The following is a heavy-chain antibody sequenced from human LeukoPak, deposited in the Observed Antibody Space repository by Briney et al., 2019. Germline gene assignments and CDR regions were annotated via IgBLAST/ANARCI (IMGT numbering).Heavy chain of an antibody. CDR1: GVSISPYY. J-gene: IGHJ3*02. CDR2: IYYSGST. D-gene: IGHD2-21*01. V-gene: IGHV4-59*01. CDR3: ARNGMQDVLIGRDEVGAFDS. Sequence: SETLSLTCTVSGVSISPYYWSWIRQPPGKGLEWIGYIYYSGSTNYNPSLKSRVTIAVDTSKNQFSLKLSSVTAADPAVYYCARNGMQDVLIGRDEVGAFDSWGQGTMVTVSS.